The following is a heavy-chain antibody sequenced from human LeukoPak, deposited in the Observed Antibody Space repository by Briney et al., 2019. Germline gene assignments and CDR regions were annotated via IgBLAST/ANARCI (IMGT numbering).Heavy chain of an antibody. CDR2: ISYDGSNK. J-gene: IGHJ4*02. D-gene: IGHD6-13*01. Sequence: GGSLRLSCAASGFTFSSYAMHWVRQAPGKGLEWVAVISYDGSNKYYADSVKGRFTISRDNSKNTLYLQMNSLRAEDTAVYYCARGKSSWYLDYWGQGTLVTVSS. V-gene: IGHV3-30-3*01. CDR3: ARGKSSWYLDY. CDR1: GFTFSSYA.